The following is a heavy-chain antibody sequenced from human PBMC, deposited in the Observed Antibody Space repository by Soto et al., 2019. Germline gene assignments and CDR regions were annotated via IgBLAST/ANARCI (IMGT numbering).Heavy chain of an antibody. Sequence: GGSLRLSCAASGFTFSGSAMHWVRQASGKGLEWVGRIRSKANSYATAYAASVKGRFTISRDDSKNTAYLQMNSLKTEDTAVYYCTRRLSGYNTLNVYGMDVWGQGTTVTVSS. CDR3: TRRLSGYNTLNVYGMDV. D-gene: IGHD5-12*01. J-gene: IGHJ6*02. CDR2: IRSKANSYAT. V-gene: IGHV3-73*01. CDR1: GFTFSGSA.